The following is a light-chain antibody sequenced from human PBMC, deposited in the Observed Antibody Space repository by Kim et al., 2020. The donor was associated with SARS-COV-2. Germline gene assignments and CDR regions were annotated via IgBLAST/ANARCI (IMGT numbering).Light chain of an antibody. CDR3: QVWDSSSDHPV. CDR2: SDT. Sequence: SYELTQPPSVSVAPGKTARITCGGNNIGSKSVHWYQQKPSQAPVLVIYSDTDRPSGISERFSGSNSGNTATLTTSRVEAEDEADYSCQVWDSSSDHPVFGGGTQLTVL. J-gene: IGLJ3*02. CDR1: NIGSKS. V-gene: IGLV3-21*04.